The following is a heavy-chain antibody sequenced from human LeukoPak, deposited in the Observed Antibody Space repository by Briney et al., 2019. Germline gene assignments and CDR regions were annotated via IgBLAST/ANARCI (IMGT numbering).Heavy chain of an antibody. D-gene: IGHD3-3*01. CDR2: ISVDGSNT. V-gene: IGHV3-74*01. CDR3: AKKREYYDFWSGYHSRGAHFDY. J-gene: IGHJ4*02. CDR1: GFTFSSYW. Sequence: GGSLRLSCAASGFTFSSYWMHWVRQAPGKGLVWVSRISVDGSNTRYADSVKGRFTISRDNAKNTLYLQMNSLRAEDTAVYYCAKKREYYDFWSGYHSRGAHFDYWGQGTLVTVSS.